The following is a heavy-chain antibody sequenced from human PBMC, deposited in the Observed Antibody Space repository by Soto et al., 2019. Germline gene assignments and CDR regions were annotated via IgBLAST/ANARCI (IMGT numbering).Heavy chain of an antibody. D-gene: IGHD2-2*01. CDR2: IIPISGTA. Sequence: QVQLVQSGAEVKKPGSSVKVSCKASGGTFSSYAISWVRQAPGQGLEWMGGIIPISGTANYAQKFQGRVTITADESTSTAYMELRRLRSEDTAVYYCARSQGSSTSLEIYYYYYYGMDVWGQGTTVTVSS. CDR3: ARSQGSSTSLEIYYYYYYGMDV. CDR1: GGTFSSYA. J-gene: IGHJ6*02. V-gene: IGHV1-69*01.